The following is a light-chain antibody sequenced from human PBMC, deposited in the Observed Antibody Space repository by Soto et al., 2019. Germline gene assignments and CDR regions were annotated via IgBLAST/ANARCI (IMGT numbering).Light chain of an antibody. CDR1: QSVSSNS. V-gene: IGKV3D-20*01. Sequence: EIVLTQSPATLSLSPGESATLSCGASQSVSSNSLAWYQQKPGLAPRRLIYDASRRATGIPDRFSGSGAGADFSRTISRLEPEYFAVYYCQQYGSSLRPFGQGTKVELK. J-gene: IGKJ1*01. CDR3: QQYGSSLRP. CDR2: DAS.